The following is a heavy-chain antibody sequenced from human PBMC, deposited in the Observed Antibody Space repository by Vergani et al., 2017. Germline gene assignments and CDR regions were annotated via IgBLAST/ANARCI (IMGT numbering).Heavy chain of an antibody. CDR2: IYYSGRT. CDR3: ARHNREGGYSSGWSDY. V-gene: IGHV4-39*01. CDR1: GGSLSSSSYY. J-gene: IGHJ4*02. D-gene: IGHD6-19*01. Sequence: QLQLQESGPGLVKPSETLSLTCTVSGGSLSSSSYYWGWIRQPPGKGLEWIGSIYYSGRTYYNPSLKSRVTISVDTPKNQYSLKLSTVTAADTAVYYCARHNREGGYSSGWSDYWGQGTLVTVSS.